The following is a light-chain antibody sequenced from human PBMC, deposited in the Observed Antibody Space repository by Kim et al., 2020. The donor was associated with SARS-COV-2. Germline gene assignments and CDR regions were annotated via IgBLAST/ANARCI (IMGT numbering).Light chain of an antibody. CDR2: DAS. Sequence: SASVGDRVTITCQASKGISNFLNWYQQKPGKAPKLLIYDASSLETGVPSRFSGGASGTHFTLTISSLQPEDIGTYYCQQYGDLPTFGGGTKVDIK. V-gene: IGKV1-33*01. CDR1: KGISNF. CDR3: QQYGDLPT. J-gene: IGKJ4*01.